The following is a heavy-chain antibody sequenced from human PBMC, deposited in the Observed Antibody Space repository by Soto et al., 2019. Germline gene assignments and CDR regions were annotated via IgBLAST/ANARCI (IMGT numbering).Heavy chain of an antibody. CDR1: GYTFTSYG. CDR2: ISAYNGNT. V-gene: IGHV1-18*01. CDR3: ARDHLTGQWLVRSNWFDP. Sequence: QVQLVQSGAEVKKPGASVKVSCKASGYTFTSYGISWVRQAPGQGLEWMGWISAYNGNTNYAQKLPGRVTMTTDTSTSTAYMERRSLRSDATAVYYCARDHLTGQWLVRSNWFDPWGQGTLVTVSS. J-gene: IGHJ5*02. D-gene: IGHD6-19*01.